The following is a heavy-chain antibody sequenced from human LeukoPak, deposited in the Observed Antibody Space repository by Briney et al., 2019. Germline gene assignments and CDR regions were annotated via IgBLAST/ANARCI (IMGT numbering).Heavy chain of an antibody. Sequence: GGSLRLSCAASGFTFSSYAASWVRQAPGKGLEWVSAISGSGGSTYYADSVKGRFTISRDNSKNTLYLQMNSLRAEDTAVYYCAKGGQIAAAGPGFDYWGQGTLVTVSS. V-gene: IGHV3-23*01. CDR3: AKGGQIAAAGPGFDY. J-gene: IGHJ4*02. CDR2: ISGSGGST. D-gene: IGHD6-13*01. CDR1: GFTFSSYA.